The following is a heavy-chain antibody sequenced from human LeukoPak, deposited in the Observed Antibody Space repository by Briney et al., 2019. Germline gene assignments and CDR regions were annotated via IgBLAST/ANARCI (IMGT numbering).Heavy chain of an antibody. CDR2: IYYSGST. D-gene: IGHD3-3*01. Sequence: SETLSLTCTVSVGSISSYYWSWIRQPPGKGLEWIGYIYYSGSTNYNPSLKSRVTISVDTSKNQFSLKLSSVTAADTAVYYCARHSHYDFWSGYYPSVDYWGQGTLVTVSS. CDR3: ARHSHYDFWSGYYPSVDY. V-gene: IGHV4-59*08. CDR1: VGSISSYY. J-gene: IGHJ4*02.